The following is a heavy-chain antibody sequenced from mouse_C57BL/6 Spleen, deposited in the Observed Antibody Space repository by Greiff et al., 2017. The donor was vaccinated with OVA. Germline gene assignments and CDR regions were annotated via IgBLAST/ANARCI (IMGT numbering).Heavy chain of an antibody. CDR2: FHPYNDDT. Sequence: QVHVKQSGAELVKPGASVKMSCKASGYTFTTYPIEWMKQNHGKSLEWIGNFHPYNDDTKYNEKLKGKATLTVEKSSSTVYLELSRLTSDDSAVYYCARTWGYDRYYAMDYWGQGTSVTVSS. D-gene: IGHD2-2*01. V-gene: IGHV1-47*01. J-gene: IGHJ4*01. CDR1: GYTFTTYP. CDR3: ARTWGYDRYYAMDY.